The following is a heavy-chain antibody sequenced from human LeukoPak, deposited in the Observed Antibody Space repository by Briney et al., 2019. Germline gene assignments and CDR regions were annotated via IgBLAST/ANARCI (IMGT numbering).Heavy chain of an antibody. CDR2: ISYDGSNK. V-gene: IGHV3-30-3*01. CDR3: AREALPGYCSSTTCAFDY. Sequence: GGSLRLSCAASGFTFGSYAMHWVRQAPGKGLEWVAVISYDGSNKYYADSVKGRFTISRDNSKNTLYLQMNSLRAEDTAVYYCAREALPGYCSSTTCAFDYWAREPWSPSPQ. D-gene: IGHD2-2*01. J-gene: IGHJ4*02. CDR1: GFTFGSYA.